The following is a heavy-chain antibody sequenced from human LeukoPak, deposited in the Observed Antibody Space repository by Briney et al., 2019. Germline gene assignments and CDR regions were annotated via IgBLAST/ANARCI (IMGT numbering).Heavy chain of an antibody. J-gene: IGHJ4*02. Sequence: GGSLRLSCAASGFTFSSYAMSWVRQAPGKGLEWVSAISGSGGSTYYADSVKGRFTISRDNSKNTLYLQMNSLRAEDTAVYYCAKDREQWFRELVLFDYWGQGTLVTVSS. CDR1: GFTFSSYA. CDR3: AKDREQWFRELVLFDY. D-gene: IGHD3-10*01. V-gene: IGHV3-23*01. CDR2: ISGSGGST.